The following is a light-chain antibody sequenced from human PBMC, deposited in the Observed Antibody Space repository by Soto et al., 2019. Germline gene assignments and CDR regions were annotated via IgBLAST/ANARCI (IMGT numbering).Light chain of an antibody. CDR1: QSVLSSSNNENY. Sequence: DIVLTQSPDSLAVSLGERATINCKSSQSVLSSSNNENYLAWYQQKPGQPPKLLIYWASTRESGVPDRFSGSRSGTDFTLTISSLQAEDVAVYYCQHSGTFGQGTKVEIK. J-gene: IGKJ1*01. CDR2: WAS. CDR3: QHSGT. V-gene: IGKV4-1*01.